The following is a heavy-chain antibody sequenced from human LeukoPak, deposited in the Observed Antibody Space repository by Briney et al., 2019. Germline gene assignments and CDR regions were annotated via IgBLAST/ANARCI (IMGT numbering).Heavy chain of an antibody. V-gene: IGHV3-30*03. D-gene: IGHD6-6*01. J-gene: IGHJ4*02. CDR1: GFTFSSYG. CDR3: ARDGDASDSSSLGGFDY. Sequence: GGSLRLSCAASGFTFSSYGMHWVRQAPGKGLEWVAVISYDGSNKYYADSVKGRFTISRDNSKNTLYLQMNSLRAEDTAVYYCARDGDASDSSSLGGFDYWGQGTLVTVSS. CDR2: ISYDGSNK.